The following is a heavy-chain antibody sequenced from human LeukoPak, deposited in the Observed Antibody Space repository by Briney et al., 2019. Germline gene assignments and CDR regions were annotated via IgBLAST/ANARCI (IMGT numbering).Heavy chain of an antibody. Sequence: PSETLSLTCTVSGGSISSGGYYWSWIRQHPGKGLEWIGYIYYSGSTYYNPSLRSRVTISVDTSKNQFSLKLSSVTAADTAVYYCARSGVQGRGYSSSWLFDYWGQGTLVTVSS. D-gene: IGHD6-13*01. CDR2: IYYSGST. V-gene: IGHV4-31*03. J-gene: IGHJ4*02. CDR3: ARSGVQGRGYSSSWLFDY. CDR1: GGSISSGGYY.